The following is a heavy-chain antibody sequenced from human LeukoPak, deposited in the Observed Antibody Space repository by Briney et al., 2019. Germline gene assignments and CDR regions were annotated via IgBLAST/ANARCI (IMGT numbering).Heavy chain of an antibody. D-gene: IGHD6-13*01. J-gene: IGHJ6*02. CDR2: MNPNTGNT. CDR1: GYTFTSYD. Sequence: ASVKVSCKASGYTFTSYDINWVRQATRQELEWMGWMNPNTGNTGYAQKFQGRVTMPSDTSISTAYMELSRLRSDDTAVYYCAREAAAAGWGYYYYYYGMDVWGQGTTVTVSS. CDR3: AREAAAAGWGYYYYYYGMDV. V-gene: IGHV1-8*01.